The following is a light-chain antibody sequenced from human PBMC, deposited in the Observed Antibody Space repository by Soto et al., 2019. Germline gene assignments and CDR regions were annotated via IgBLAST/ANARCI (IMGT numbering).Light chain of an antibody. Sequence: QSVLTQPASVSGSPGQSITISCTGTSSDVGCYNLVSWYQQHPGKAPKLMIYEGSKRPSGVSNRFSGSKSGNTASLTISGLQAEDEADYYCCSYAGSSTFDPYVFGTGTKVTVL. V-gene: IGLV2-23*03. CDR1: SSDVGCYNL. CDR2: EGS. J-gene: IGLJ1*01. CDR3: CSYAGSSTFDPYV.